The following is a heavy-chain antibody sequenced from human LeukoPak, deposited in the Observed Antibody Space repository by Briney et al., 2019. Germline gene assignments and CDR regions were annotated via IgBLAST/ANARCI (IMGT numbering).Heavy chain of an antibody. J-gene: IGHJ4*02. D-gene: IGHD6-13*01. CDR2: ISGSGDRT. CDR3: AKDFSNSWQKDY. V-gene: IGHV3-23*01. CDR1: GFTFSSYA. Sequence: GGSLRLSCAASGFTFSSYAMSWVRQARGKGLEWVSHISGSGDRTYYADSVKGRFTISSDNSKSTLYLLMNSLRADDTAVYYCAKDFSNSWQKDYWGQGTLVTVSS.